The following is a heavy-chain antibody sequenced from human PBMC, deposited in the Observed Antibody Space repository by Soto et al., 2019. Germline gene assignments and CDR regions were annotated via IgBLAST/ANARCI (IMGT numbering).Heavy chain of an antibody. V-gene: IGHV3-21*01. J-gene: IGHJ6*02. CDR1: GFTFSSYS. D-gene: IGHD6-13*01. CDR3: ARDGGYSSTSYYYGMDV. Sequence: EVQLVESGGGLVKPGGSLRLSCAASGFTFSSYSMNWVRQAPGKGLEWVSSISSSSSYIYYADSVKGRFTISRDNAKNSLYLQMNSLRAEDTAVYYCARDGGYSSTSYYYGMDVWGQGTTVTVSS. CDR2: ISSSSSYI.